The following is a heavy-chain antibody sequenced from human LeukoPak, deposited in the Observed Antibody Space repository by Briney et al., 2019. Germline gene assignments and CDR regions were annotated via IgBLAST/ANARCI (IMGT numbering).Heavy chain of an antibody. CDR1: GFTFSGHW. Sequence: PGGSLRLSCTASGFTFSGHWIHWVRQPPGMGLVWVSRINERGTDSMYAESVKGRFTISRDNSKSTLYLQMDSLRAEDTAVYYCAKVGCWNSVCHGAFDTWGQGTVVTVSS. V-gene: IGHV3-74*03. CDR3: AKVGCWNSVCHGAFDT. CDR2: INERGTDS. D-gene: IGHD1-7*01. J-gene: IGHJ3*02.